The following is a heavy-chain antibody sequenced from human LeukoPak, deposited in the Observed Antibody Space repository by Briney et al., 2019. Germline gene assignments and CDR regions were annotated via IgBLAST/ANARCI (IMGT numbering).Heavy chain of an antibody. J-gene: IGHJ4*02. CDR2: ISGSGGST. CDR3: AKDPRDYDSSGYYLYYFDY. CDR1: GFTFSTYA. Sequence: GGSLRLSCAASGFTFSTYAMNWVRQTPGKGLEWVSAISGSGGSTYYADSVKGRFTISRDNSKNTLYLQMNSLRAEDTAVYYCAKDPRDYDSSGYYLYYFDYWGQGTLVTVSS. V-gene: IGHV3-23*01. D-gene: IGHD3-22*01.